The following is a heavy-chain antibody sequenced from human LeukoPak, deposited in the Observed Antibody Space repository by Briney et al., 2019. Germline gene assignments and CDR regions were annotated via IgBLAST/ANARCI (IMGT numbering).Heavy chain of an antibody. CDR2: IYTSEST. D-gene: IGHD3-3*01. Sequence: SETLSLTCTVSGGSISNYYWSWIRQPAGKGLEWIGRIYTSESTNYNPSLKSRVTISVDTSKNQFSLKLSSVTAADTAVYYCAREFSWSGFFDYWGQGTLVTVSS. CDR1: GGSISNYY. CDR3: AREFSWSGFFDY. J-gene: IGHJ4*02. V-gene: IGHV4-4*07.